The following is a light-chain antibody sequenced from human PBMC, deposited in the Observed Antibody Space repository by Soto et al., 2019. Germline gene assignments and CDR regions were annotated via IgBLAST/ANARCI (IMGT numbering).Light chain of an antibody. CDR2: GAS. CDR1: QSVSSN. CDR3: PQNNNWPPWT. V-gene: IGKV3-15*01. Sequence: EIVMTQSPATLYVSPGERATLSCRASQSVSSNLAWYQQKPGQAPRLLIYGASTRATGIPARFSGSGSGTDFTLTISSMQSGDLAVDYCPQNNNWPPWTCGQGIEMEIK. J-gene: IGKJ1*01.